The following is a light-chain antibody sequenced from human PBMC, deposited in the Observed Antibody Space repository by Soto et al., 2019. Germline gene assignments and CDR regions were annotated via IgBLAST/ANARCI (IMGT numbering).Light chain of an antibody. Sequence: QSVLTQPPSVSAAPGQKVTISCSGSSSNIGNNYVSWYQHLPGTAPKLLIYDNNKLPAGIPDRFSGSKSGTSATLGITGLQTGDEADYYCGTWDTSLSAVFGTGTKLTVL. V-gene: IGLV1-51*01. CDR1: SSNIGNNY. CDR2: DNN. CDR3: GTWDTSLSAV. J-gene: IGLJ1*01.